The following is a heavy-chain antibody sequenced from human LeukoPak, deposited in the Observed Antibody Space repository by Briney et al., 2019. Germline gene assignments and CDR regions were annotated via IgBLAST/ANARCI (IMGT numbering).Heavy chain of an antibody. V-gene: IGHV4-59*11. CDR2: MDSSGST. CDR1: GGSISTHY. Sequence: SETLSLTCTVSGGSISTHYWSWIRQPPGKGLEWIGYMDSSGSTNYNPSLKSRVTISVDASKNQFSLKLSSVTAADTAVYYCARVSVATEFDYWGQGTLVTVSS. D-gene: IGHD1-26*01. CDR3: ARVSVATEFDY. J-gene: IGHJ4*02.